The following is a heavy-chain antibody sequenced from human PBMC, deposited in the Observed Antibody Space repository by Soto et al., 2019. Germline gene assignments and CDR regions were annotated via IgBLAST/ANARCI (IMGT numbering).Heavy chain of an antibody. Sequence: EVQLVESGGGLVQPGGSLRLSCAASGFTFSTYEMQWVRQAPGKGLEWVSYISGRGSVIYYADSVKGRFTISRDNAKNSVYLQMNSLRVEDTAVYYCATVHEYWGQGTLVTVSS. CDR2: ISGRGSVI. J-gene: IGHJ4*02. CDR3: ATVHEY. V-gene: IGHV3-48*03. CDR1: GFTFSTYE.